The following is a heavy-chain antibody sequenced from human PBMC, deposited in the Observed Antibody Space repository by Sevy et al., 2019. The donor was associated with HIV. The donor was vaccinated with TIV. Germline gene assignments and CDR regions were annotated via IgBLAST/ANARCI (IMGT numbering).Heavy chain of an antibody. D-gene: IGHD6-13*01. CDR2: ISYIGST. CDR3: VRDRIAAAGGYFDN. CDR1: GGSLSSGSYY. J-gene: IGHJ4*02. V-gene: IGHV4-61*01. Sequence: GSLRLSCTVSGGSLSSGSYYWSWIRQPPGKGLEWIGYISYIGSTNYNPSLKSRVTISVDTSKNQLSLRLTSVTAAETAVYYCVRDRIAAAGGYFDNWGQGTLVTVSS.